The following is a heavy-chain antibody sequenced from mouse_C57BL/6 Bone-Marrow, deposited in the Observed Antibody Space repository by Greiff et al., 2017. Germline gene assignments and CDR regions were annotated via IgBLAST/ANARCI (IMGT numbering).Heavy chain of an antibody. J-gene: IGHJ4*01. CDR1: GYTFTSYD. CDR3: AREDYYGSSKYYYAMDY. Sequence: QVQLQHSGPELVKPGASVKLSCKASGYTFTSYDINWVKQRPGQGLEWIGWIYPRAGSTKYNEKFKGTATLTVDTSSSTAYMDLHSLTSEDSAVYFCAREDYYGSSKYYYAMDYWGQGTSVTVSS. CDR2: IYPRAGST. V-gene: IGHV1-85*01. D-gene: IGHD1-1*01.